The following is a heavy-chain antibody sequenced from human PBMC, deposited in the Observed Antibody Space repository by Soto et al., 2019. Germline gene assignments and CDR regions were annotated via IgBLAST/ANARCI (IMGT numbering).Heavy chain of an antibody. CDR2: ISGSGGST. CDR1: GFTFSSYA. D-gene: IGHD3-10*01. V-gene: IGHV3-23*01. Sequence: EVQLLESGGGLVQPGGSLRLSCAASGFTFSSYAMSWVRQAPGKGLEWVSAISGSGGSTYYADSVKGRFTISRDNSKNTLYLQMNSLRAEETAVYYCASLGSFGEGMDVWGQGTTVTVSS. J-gene: IGHJ6*02. CDR3: ASLGSFGEGMDV.